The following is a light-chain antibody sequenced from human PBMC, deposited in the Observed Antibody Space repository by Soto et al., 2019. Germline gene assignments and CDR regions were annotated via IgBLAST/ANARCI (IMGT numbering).Light chain of an antibody. V-gene: IGKV3-20*01. CDR2: DAS. Sequence: VLTQSPGTLSLSPGERATLSCRASQSVSSRLAWYQQKPGQPHSLLISDASTRASGVPYRFSGSGSGTYVTLIFSRLEPEDVALYYCQQYGASPITFGQGTRLDIK. J-gene: IGKJ5*01. CDR3: QQYGASPIT. CDR1: QSVSSR.